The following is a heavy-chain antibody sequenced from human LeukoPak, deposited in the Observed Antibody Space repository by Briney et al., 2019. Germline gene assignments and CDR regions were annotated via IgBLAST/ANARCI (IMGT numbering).Heavy chain of an antibody. Sequence: GGSLRLSCAASGFTVSSNYMSWVRQAPGKGLEWVSVIYSGGSTYYADSVKGRFTISRDNSKNTLYLQMNSLRAEDTAVYYCARDAGNGDLYYYYDGMDVWGQGTTVTVSS. CDR1: GFTVSSNY. D-gene: IGHD4-17*01. CDR3: ARDAGNGDLYYYYDGMDV. CDR2: IYSGGST. V-gene: IGHV3-66*02. J-gene: IGHJ6*02.